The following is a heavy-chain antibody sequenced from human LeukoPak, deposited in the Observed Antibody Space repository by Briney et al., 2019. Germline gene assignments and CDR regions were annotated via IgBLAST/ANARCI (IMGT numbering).Heavy chain of an antibody. Sequence: GGSLRLSCAASGFLFETFVMSWVRQAPGKGLEWVSSINSNSVNTYYADSVKGRFTVSRDNSKRTLYLQMNSLRAEDTAVYYCAKALRHHYYYGMDVWGQGTTVTVSS. V-gene: IGHV3-23*01. D-gene: IGHD5/OR15-5a*01. CDR3: AKALRHHYYYGMDV. CDR1: GFLFETFV. J-gene: IGHJ6*02. CDR2: INSNSVNT.